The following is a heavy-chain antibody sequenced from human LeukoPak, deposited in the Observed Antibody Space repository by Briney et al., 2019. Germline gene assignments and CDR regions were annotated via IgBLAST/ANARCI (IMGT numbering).Heavy chain of an antibody. CDR2: ISYDGSNK. CDR1: GFTFSSYG. Sequence: PGGSLRLSCAASGFTFSSYGMHWVRQAPGKGLEWVAVISYDGSNKYYADSVKGRFTISRDNSKNTLYLQMNSPRAEDTAVYYCAKGEAPDYWGQGTLVTVSS. V-gene: IGHV3-30*18. CDR3: AKGEAPDY. J-gene: IGHJ4*02.